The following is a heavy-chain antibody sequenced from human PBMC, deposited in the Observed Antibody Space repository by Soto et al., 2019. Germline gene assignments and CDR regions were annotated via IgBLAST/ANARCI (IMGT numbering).Heavy chain of an antibody. CDR2: INPNSGGT. CDR3: ARVGSSGWYWFDP. CDR1: GYTFTGYY. D-gene: IGHD6-19*01. V-gene: IGHV1-2*04. Sequence: QVQLVQSGAEVKKPGASVKVSCKASGYTFTGYYMHWMRQAPGQGLERMGWINPNSGGTNYAQKFQGWVTMTRDTTISTADRELSRLRSDDTAVYYCARVGSSGWYWFDPWGQGTLVTVSS. J-gene: IGHJ5*02.